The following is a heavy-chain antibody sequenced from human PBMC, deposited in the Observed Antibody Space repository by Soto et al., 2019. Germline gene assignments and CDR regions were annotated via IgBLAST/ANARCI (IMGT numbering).Heavy chain of an antibody. J-gene: IGHJ4*02. CDR3: VRATMSVVIAPLSDY. D-gene: IGHD2-21*01. CDR1: GFTFSNYW. CDR2: IKQDGSEK. Sequence: EVQLVESGGGLVQPGGSLRLSCAASGFTFSNYWMRWVRQAPGKGLEWVANIKQDGSEKYYVDSVKGRFTISRDNAKNSLYLQMNSLKAEDTAVYYCVRATMSVVIAPLSDYWGQGTLITVSS. V-gene: IGHV3-7*03.